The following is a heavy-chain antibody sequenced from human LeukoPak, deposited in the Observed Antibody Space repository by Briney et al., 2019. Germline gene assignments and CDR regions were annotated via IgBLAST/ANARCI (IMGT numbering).Heavy chain of an antibody. CDR1: GFTFDDYA. CDR3: ARRWSSDGDYFDY. V-gene: IGHV3-9*01. D-gene: IGHD2-15*01. Sequence: GGSLRLSCAASGFTFDDYAMHWVRQAPGKGLEWVSGISWNSGSIGYADSVKGRFTISRDNAKNSLYLQMNSLRAEDTAVYYCARRWSSDGDYFDYWGQGTLVTVSS. J-gene: IGHJ4*02. CDR2: ISWNSGSI.